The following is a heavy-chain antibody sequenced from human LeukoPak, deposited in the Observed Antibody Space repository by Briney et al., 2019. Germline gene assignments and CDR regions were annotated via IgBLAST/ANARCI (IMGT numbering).Heavy chain of an antibody. CDR3: ARHPYSSSLQYNWFDP. V-gene: IGHV4-39*01. CDR2: IYYSGST. CDR1: GGSISSSSYY. J-gene: IGHJ5*02. Sequence: SETLSLTCTVSGGSISSSSYYWGWIRQPPGKGLEWIGSIYYSGSTYYNPSLKSRVTISVDTSKNQFSLKLSSVTAADTAVYFCARHPYSSSLQYNWFDPWGQGTLVTVSS. D-gene: IGHD6-13*01.